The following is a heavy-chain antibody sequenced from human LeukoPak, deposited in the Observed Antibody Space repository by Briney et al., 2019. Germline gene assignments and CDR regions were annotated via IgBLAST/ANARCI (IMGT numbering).Heavy chain of an antibody. D-gene: IGHD4-17*01. CDR1: LGTPSSYT. J-gene: IGHJ5*02. V-gene: IGHV1-69*04. CDR2: IIPILAIA. Sequence: SAKLSCKASLGTPSSYTISCVRQAPEQGLESMRRIIPILAIANYTQKFQGRVVITADKSTSTAYMELSSLGSEDTAVYYCGRERGLYGDYVRDGFDAWGQGALVTVAS. CDR3: GRERGLYGDYVRDGFDA.